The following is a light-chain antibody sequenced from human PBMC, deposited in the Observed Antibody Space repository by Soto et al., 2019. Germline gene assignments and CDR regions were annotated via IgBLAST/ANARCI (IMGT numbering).Light chain of an antibody. V-gene: IGKV3-11*01. CDR1: QSVSSY. CDR3: QRRSTGRT. J-gene: IGKJ3*01. Sequence: EIVLTQSPATLSLSPGERATLSCRASQSVSSYLAWYQQKPGQAPRLLIYDASNRATGIPARFSGSGSGTDFPLTISNLEPDDFAVYYCQRRSTGRTFGPGTKVDIK. CDR2: DAS.